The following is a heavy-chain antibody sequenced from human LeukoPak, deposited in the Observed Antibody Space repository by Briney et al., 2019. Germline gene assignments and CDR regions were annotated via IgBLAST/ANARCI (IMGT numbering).Heavy chain of an antibody. CDR3: ASATRRYCSGGSCPVIDY. V-gene: IGHV1-46*01. CDR2: INPSGGST. Sequence: ASVKVSCKASGYTFTSYYMHWVRQAPGQGLEWMGIINPSGGSTSYAQKFQGRVTMTRDTSTSTVYMELSSLRSEDTAVYYCASATRRYCSGGSCPVIDYWGQGTLVTVSS. CDR1: GYTFTSYY. D-gene: IGHD2-15*01. J-gene: IGHJ4*02.